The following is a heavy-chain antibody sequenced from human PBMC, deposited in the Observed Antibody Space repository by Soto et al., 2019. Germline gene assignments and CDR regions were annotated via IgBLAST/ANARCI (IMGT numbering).Heavy chain of an antibody. J-gene: IGHJ4*02. CDR1: GGSISSSSYY. Sequence: QLQLQESGPGLVKPSETLSLTCTVSGGSISSSSYYWGWIRQPPGKGLEWIGSIYYSGSTYYNPSLKSRVTISVDTSKNQFSLKLSSVTAADTAVYYCASIWQWLPKRFIFDYWGQGTLVTVSS. CDR2: IYYSGST. D-gene: IGHD6-19*01. V-gene: IGHV4-39*01. CDR3: ASIWQWLPKRFIFDY.